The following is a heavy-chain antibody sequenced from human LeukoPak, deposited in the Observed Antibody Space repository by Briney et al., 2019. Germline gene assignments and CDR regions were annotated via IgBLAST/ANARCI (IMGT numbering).Heavy chain of an antibody. CDR1: GYTFTNYG. V-gene: IGHV1-18*01. D-gene: IGHD2-2*01. J-gene: IGHJ4*02. CDR3: ALIPYCTTATCYYFDY. CDR2: ISTYNGDT. Sequence: ASVKVSCKASGYTFTNYGISWVRQAPGQGLEWMGWISTYNGDTDYAQKLQGRVTMTADTSTSTTYMELRSLRSDDTAVYYCALIPYCTTATCYYFDYWGQGTLVTVSS.